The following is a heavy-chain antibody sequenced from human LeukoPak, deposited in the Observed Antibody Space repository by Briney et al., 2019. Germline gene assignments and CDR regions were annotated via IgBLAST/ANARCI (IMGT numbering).Heavy chain of an antibody. V-gene: IGHV3-7*01. Sequence: GGSLRLSCAASGFTFSNYWMSWVRQAPGKGLEWVATIKGDGSDKYYVDSVKGRFTISRDNAKSSLFLQMNSLRAEDTAIYYCARDTYRFDDYWGQGTLVTVSS. J-gene: IGHJ4*02. CDR1: GFTFSNYW. CDR3: ARDTYRFDDY. CDR2: IKGDGSDK.